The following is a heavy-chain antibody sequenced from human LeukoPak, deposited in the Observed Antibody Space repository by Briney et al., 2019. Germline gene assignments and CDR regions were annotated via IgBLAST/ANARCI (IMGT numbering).Heavy chain of an antibody. CDR3: ARDLRYCSGGSCKGFDY. V-gene: IGHV3-21*01. CDR2: ISSSSSYI. D-gene: IGHD2-15*01. J-gene: IGHJ4*02. CDR1: GFTFSSYS. Sequence: GGSLRLSCAASGFTFSSYSMNWVRHAPGKGLEWVSSISSSSSYIYYADSVKGRFTISRDNAKNSLYLQMNSLRAEDTAVYYCARDLRYCSGGSCKGFDYWGQGTLVTVSS.